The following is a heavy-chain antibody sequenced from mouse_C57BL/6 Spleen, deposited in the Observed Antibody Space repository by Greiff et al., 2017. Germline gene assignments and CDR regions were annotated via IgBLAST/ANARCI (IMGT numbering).Heavy chain of an antibody. CDR2: IHPNSGST. CDR3: AREGGTPYYFDY. J-gene: IGHJ2*01. D-gene: IGHD3-3*01. CDR1: GYTFTSYW. Sequence: VKLQQPGAELVKPGASVKLSCKASGYTFTSYWMHWVKQRPGQGLEWIGMIHPNSGSTNYNEKFKSKATLTVDKSSSTAYMQLSSLTSEDSAVYYCAREGGTPYYFDYWGQGTTLTVSS. V-gene: IGHV1-64*01.